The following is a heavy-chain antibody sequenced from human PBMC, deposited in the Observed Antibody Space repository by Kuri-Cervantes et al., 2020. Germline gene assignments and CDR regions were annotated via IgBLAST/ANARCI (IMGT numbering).Heavy chain of an antibody. V-gene: IGHV3-7*01. CDR2: IKQDGSEK. D-gene: IGHD5-12*01. Sequence: GGSLRLSCAASGFTFDDYGMSWVRQAPGKGLEWVANIKQDGSEKYYVDSVKGRFTISRDNAKNSLYLQMNSLRAEDTAVYYCARDFGYSGYDFPSYYMDVWGKGTTVTVSS. CDR3: ARDFGYSGYDFPSYYMDV. CDR1: GFTFDDYG. J-gene: IGHJ6*03.